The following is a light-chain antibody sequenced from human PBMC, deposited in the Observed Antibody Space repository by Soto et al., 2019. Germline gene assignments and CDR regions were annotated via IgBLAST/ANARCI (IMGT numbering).Light chain of an antibody. Sequence: EIVLTQSPATLSLSPGERATLSCRASQSVGRYLAWYQQKPGQAPRLLIYDASDRATGIPARFSGSGSGTDFTLTISSLEPEDFAVYYCQQRYNWPPITFGQGTRLEIK. CDR3: QQRYNWPPIT. J-gene: IGKJ5*01. CDR2: DAS. CDR1: QSVGRY. V-gene: IGKV3-11*01.